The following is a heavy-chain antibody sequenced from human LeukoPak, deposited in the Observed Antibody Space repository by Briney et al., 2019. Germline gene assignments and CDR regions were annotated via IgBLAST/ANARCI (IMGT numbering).Heavy chain of an antibody. CDR2: IWCDGSNK. Sequence: PGGSLRLSCAASGFTFSDYYTSWIRQAPGKGLEWVAVIWCDGSNKYYVDSVKGRFTISRDNSKKTMYLQMNSLGVEDTAVYYCARDRSYGYGPFDYWGQGTLVTVSS. CDR1: GFTFSDYY. J-gene: IGHJ4*02. CDR3: ARDRSYGYGPFDY. V-gene: IGHV3-33*08. D-gene: IGHD5-18*01.